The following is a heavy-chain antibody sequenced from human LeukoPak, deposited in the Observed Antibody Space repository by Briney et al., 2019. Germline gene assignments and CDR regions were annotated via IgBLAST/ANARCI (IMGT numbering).Heavy chain of an antibody. J-gene: IGHJ5*02. CDR1: GGSISSGSYY. CDR3: ARAWELDDTEFDP. Sequence: PSETLSLTCTASGGSISSGSYYWSWIRQPPGKGLEWIGYIYYSGSTNYNPSLKSRVTISVDTSKNQFSLKLSSVTAADTAVYYCARAWELDDTEFDPWGQGTLVTVSS. D-gene: IGHD1-26*01. V-gene: IGHV4-61*01. CDR2: IYYSGST.